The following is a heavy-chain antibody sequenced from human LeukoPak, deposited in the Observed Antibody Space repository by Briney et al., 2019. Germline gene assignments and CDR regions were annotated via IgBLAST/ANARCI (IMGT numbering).Heavy chain of an antibody. J-gene: IGHJ4*02. D-gene: IGHD3-10*01. CDR1: GFTFSSYT. V-gene: IGHV3-30*04. CDR2: ISHDGRNK. Sequence: GRSLRLSCAASGFTFSSYTIHWVRQAPGKGLEWVTLISHDGRNKNYADSVKGRFTISRDNPKKTLYLEVNSLRPEDTAVYYCARGSHQDYFGSMTYLFDYWGQGILVTVSS. CDR3: ARGSHQDYFGSMTYLFDY.